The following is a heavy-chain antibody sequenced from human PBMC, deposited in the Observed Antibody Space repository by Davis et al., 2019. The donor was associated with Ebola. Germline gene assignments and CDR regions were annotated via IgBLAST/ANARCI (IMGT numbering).Heavy chain of an antibody. V-gene: IGHV6-1*01. Sequence: SQTLSLTCAISGDSVSSNSAACNWIRQSPSRGLELLRTTYYRSKWYNDYAVSVKSRITINPDTSKNQFSLQLNSVTPEDTAVYYCARQSSSEPSFDYWGQGTLVTVSS. CDR2: TYYRSKWYN. D-gene: IGHD6-6*01. J-gene: IGHJ4*02. CDR3: ARQSSSEPSFDY. CDR1: GDSVSSNSAA.